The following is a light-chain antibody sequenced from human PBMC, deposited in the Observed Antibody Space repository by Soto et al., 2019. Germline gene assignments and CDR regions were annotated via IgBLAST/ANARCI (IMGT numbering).Light chain of an antibody. CDR1: QDLDRW. J-gene: IGKJ4*01. CDR2: AAS. Sequence: DIQMTQSPSSLSASVGDRVTITCRASQDLDRWLAWYQQKPGEAPKVLIYAASNLRSEVPSRFSGSGSGADFSLTISSLQPEDVATYYCKQSRSFPLTFGGGTKVEIK. V-gene: IGKV1-12*01. CDR3: KQSRSFPLT.